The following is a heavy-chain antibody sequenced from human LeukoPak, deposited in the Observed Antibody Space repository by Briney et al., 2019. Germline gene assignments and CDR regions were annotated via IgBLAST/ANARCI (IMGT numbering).Heavy chain of an antibody. CDR3: ARGGYYGSGNDFRFDP. CDR1: GGPFSGYY. D-gene: IGHD3-10*01. CDR2: INHSGST. J-gene: IGHJ5*02. Sequence: SSETLSLTFAGYGGPFSGYYGSWIGQPPGKGLEVIGEINHSGSTNYNPSLKSRVPISVGTYKTQFSLKLKSVTAADTAVYYCARGGYYGSGNDFRFDPWGQGTLVTVSS. V-gene: IGHV4-34*01.